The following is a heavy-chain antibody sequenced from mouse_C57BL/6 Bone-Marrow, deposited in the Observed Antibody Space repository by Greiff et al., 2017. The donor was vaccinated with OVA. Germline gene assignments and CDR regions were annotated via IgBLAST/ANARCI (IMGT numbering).Heavy chain of an antibody. Sequence: QVQLQQSGAELVRPGPSVKVSCKASGYAFTNYLIEWVKQRPGQGLEWIGVINPGSGGTNYNEKFKGKATLTADKSSSTAYMQLSSLTSEDSAVYFCARPVVARWYFDVWGTGTTVTVSS. CDR1: GYAFTNYL. CDR3: ARPVVARWYFDV. CDR2: INPGSGGT. V-gene: IGHV1-54*01. J-gene: IGHJ1*03. D-gene: IGHD1-1*01.